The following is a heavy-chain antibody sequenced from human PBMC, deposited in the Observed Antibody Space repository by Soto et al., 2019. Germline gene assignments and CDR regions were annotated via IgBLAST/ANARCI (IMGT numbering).Heavy chain of an antibody. V-gene: IGHV3-23*01. Sequence: GGSLRLSCAASGFTFSSYAMSWVRQAPGKGLEWVSAISGSGGSTYYADSVKGRFTISRDDAKNTLYLQMNSLRAEDTAVYYCAKSQLRYFEWLAAFDYWGRGAVVTLSS. CDR3: AKSQLRYFEWLAAFDY. D-gene: IGHD3-9*01. J-gene: IGHJ4*02. CDR2: ISGSGGST. CDR1: GFTFSSYA.